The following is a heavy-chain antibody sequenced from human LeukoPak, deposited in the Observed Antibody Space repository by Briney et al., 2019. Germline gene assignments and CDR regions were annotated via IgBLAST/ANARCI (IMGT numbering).Heavy chain of an antibody. J-gene: IGHJ5*02. D-gene: IGHD2-2*01. CDR3: ARSSPRDIVVVPAAITWFDP. V-gene: IGHV1-69*04. CDR2: IIPIFGIA. Sequence: SVKVSCKASGGTFSNYAISWVRQAPGQGPEWMGRIIPIFGIANYAQKFQGRVTITADKSTSTAYMELSSLRSEDTAVYYCARSSPRDIVVVPAAITWFDPWGQGTLVTVSS. CDR1: GGTFSNYA.